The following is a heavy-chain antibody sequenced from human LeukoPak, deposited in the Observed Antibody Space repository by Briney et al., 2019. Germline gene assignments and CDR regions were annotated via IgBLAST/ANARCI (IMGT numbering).Heavy chain of an antibody. CDR3: ARGGGSRLGYFDL. CDR2: INHSGST. Sequence: PSETLSLTCAVYGGSFSGYYWSWIHQPPGKGLEWIGEINHSGSTNYNPSLKSRVTISVDTSKNQFSLKLSSVTAADTAVYYCARGGGSRLGYFDLWGRGTLVTVSS. D-gene: IGHD1-26*01. J-gene: IGHJ2*01. V-gene: IGHV4-34*01. CDR1: GGSFSGYY.